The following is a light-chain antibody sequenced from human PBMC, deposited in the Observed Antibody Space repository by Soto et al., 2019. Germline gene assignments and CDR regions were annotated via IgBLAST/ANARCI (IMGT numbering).Light chain of an antibody. Sequence: ILMTQSPATLSVSPGERATLSCRASQSVSNNLAWYQQKPGQAPRLLIYDASTRATGIPARFSGSGSGTEFTLTISGLQSEDFAVYYCHQYKICPPWRFGQGTKVEIK. CDR3: HQYKICPPWR. V-gene: IGKV3-15*01. CDR2: DAS. CDR1: QSVSNN. J-gene: IGKJ1*01.